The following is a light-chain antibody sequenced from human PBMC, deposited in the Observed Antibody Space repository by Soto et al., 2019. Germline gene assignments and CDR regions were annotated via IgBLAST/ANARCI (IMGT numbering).Light chain of an antibody. CDR3: QQYDSWPLT. Sequence: EIVMTQSPGTLSVSTEEGPTLPCRASQRFNRTLAWYQQKPGQAPRLLIYGASTRPTGIPDRFSGSGSGTEFSLTISSLQSEDFAVHYCQQYDSWPLTFGGGTKVEIK. CDR1: QRFNRT. CDR2: GAS. V-gene: IGKV3D-15*01. J-gene: IGKJ4*01.